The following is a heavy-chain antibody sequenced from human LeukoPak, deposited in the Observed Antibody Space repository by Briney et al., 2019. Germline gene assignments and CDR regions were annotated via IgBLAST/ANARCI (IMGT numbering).Heavy chain of an antibody. Sequence: GGSLRLSCAASGFTLSSYSMNWVRQAPGDGLEWVSSISSSSIYIYYADSVNGRFTISRDNAKNSLYLQMNSLRAEDTAVYYCARKEWSYDAFDIWGQGKMVTVSS. CDR1: GFTLSSYS. CDR2: ISSSSIYI. D-gene: IGHD3-3*01. V-gene: IGHV3-21*01. CDR3: ARKEWSYDAFDI. J-gene: IGHJ3*02.